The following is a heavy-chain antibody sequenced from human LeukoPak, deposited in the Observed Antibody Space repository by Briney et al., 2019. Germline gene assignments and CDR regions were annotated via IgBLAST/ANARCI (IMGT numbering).Heavy chain of an antibody. CDR2: ISGGDTTI. Sequence: QPGGSLRLSCAASGFTISSYEMNWVRQAPGKGLEWVSYISGGDTTIYYADSVRGRFTISRDNAKNSLYLQINSLRAEDTALYYCTRGTGGSAWGQGTLVTVSS. J-gene: IGHJ5*02. CDR3: TRGTGGSA. V-gene: IGHV3-48*03. CDR1: GFTISSYE. D-gene: IGHD2-15*01.